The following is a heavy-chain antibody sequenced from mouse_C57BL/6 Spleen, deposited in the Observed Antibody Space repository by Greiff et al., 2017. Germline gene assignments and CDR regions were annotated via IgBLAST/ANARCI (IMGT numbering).Heavy chain of an antibody. J-gene: IGHJ2*01. D-gene: IGHD3-2*01. Sequence: QVQLQQSGPELVKPGASVKISCKASGYAFSSSWMNWVKQRPGKGLEWIGRIYPGDGYTNYNGKFKGKATLTADKSSRTAYMQLSSLTSEDSAVYFCAGGETVPFDYWGQGTTLTVSA. CDR3: AGGETVPFDY. CDR1: GYAFSSSW. CDR2: IYPGDGYT. V-gene: IGHV1-82*01.